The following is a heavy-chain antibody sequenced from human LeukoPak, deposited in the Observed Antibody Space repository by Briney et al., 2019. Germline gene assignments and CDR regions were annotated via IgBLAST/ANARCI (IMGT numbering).Heavy chain of an antibody. CDR2: IYYSGST. Sequence: PSETLSLTCTVSGGSISSSSYYWGWIRQPPGKGLEWIGSIYYSGSTYYNPSLKSRVTISVDTSKHQFSLKLSSVTAADTAVYYCARRSTSFNYAMDVWGQGTTVTVSS. J-gene: IGHJ6*02. V-gene: IGHV4-39*01. CDR3: ARRSTSFNYAMDV. CDR1: GGSISSSSYY. D-gene: IGHD2/OR15-2a*01.